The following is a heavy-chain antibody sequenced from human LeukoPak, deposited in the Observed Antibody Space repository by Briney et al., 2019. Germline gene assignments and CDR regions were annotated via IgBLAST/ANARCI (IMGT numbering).Heavy chain of an antibody. CDR3: AIQRLASWNLNWFDP. V-gene: IGHV1-8*02. J-gene: IGHJ5*02. CDR2: MNPNSGNT. CDR1: GYTFTGYY. D-gene: IGHD1-1*01. Sequence: ASVKVSCKASGYTFTGYYMHWVRQATGQGLEWMGWMNPNSGNTGYAQKFQGRVTMTRNTSISTAYMELSSLRSEDTAVYYCAIQRLASWNLNWFDPWGQGTLVTVSS.